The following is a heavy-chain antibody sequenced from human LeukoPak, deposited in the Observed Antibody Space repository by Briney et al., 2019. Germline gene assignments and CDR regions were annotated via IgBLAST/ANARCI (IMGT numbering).Heavy chain of an antibody. J-gene: IGHJ4*02. D-gene: IGHD3-10*01. CDR3: ARNSGGRRYYFTD. CDR1: GFIFSNSG. V-gene: IGHV3-33*01. CDR2: IYTDGSTK. Sequence: GGSLRLSCAASGFIFSNSGMHWVRQAPGKGLEWVTVIYTDGSTKYYADSVKGRFTISRDNSQNTLYLQMNSLRADDTAVYYCARNSGGRRYYFTDWGQGTLVSVSS.